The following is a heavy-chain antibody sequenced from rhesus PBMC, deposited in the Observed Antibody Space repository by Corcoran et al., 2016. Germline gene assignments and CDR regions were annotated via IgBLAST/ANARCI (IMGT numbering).Heavy chain of an antibody. V-gene: IGHV4S14*01. CDR2: VEGRGGSN. CDR1: GYSISSGYY. Sequence: QVQLPESGPGLVKPSETLSLTCAVCGYSISSGYYWGWIRRPPGKGVGWIGGVEGRGGSNSLNPSLKCRVTLSVDTSQNQFALKLRSVTAEETAGYYCATHVDWLLCLGVDYWGQGVLVTVSS. J-gene: IGHJ4*01. CDR3: ATHVDWLLCLGVDY. D-gene: IGHD3-3*01.